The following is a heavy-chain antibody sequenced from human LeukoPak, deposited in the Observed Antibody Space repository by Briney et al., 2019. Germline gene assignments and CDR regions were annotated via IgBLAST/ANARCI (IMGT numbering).Heavy chain of an antibody. CDR3: ARVHGYSYRDLDY. CDR2: IIPIFGTA. CDR1: GYTFTGYY. V-gene: IGHV1-69*13. D-gene: IGHD5-18*01. J-gene: IGHJ4*02. Sequence: SVKVSCKASGYTFTGYYMHWVRQAPGQGLEWMGGIIPIFGTANYAQKFQGRVTITADESTSTAYMELSSLRSEDTAVYYCARVHGYSYRDLDYWGQGTLVTVSS.